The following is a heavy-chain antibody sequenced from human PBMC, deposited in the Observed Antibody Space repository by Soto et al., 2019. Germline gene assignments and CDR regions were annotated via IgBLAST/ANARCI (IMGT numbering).Heavy chain of an antibody. D-gene: IGHD3-22*01. Sequence: KPSETLSLTCTVSGGSISSGDYYWSWIRQPPGKGLEWIGYIYYSGSTYYNPSLKSRVTISVDTSKNRFSLKLSSVTAADTAVYYCARESSYYDSSGYYYVSWFDPWGQGTLVTVSS. CDR2: IYYSGST. CDR1: GGSISSGDYY. CDR3: ARESSYYDSSGYYYVSWFDP. J-gene: IGHJ5*02. V-gene: IGHV4-30-4*01.